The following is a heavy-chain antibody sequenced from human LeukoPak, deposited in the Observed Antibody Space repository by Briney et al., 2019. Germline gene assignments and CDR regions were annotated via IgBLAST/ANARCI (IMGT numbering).Heavy chain of an antibody. V-gene: IGHV3-7*01. D-gene: IGHD2-21*02. CDR3: ARARTPYCGGDCYSDY. J-gene: IGHJ4*02. CDR2: IKQDGSEK. CDR1: GFTFSSYW. Sequence: GGSLRLSCAASGFTFSSYWMSWVRQAPGKGLEWVANIKQDGSEKYYVDSVKGRFTISRDNAKNSLYLRMNSLRAEDTAVYYCARARTPYCGGDCYSDYWGQGTLVTVSS.